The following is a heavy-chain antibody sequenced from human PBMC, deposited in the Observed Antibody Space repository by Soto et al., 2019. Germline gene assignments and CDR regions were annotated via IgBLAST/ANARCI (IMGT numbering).Heavy chain of an antibody. D-gene: IGHD4-17*01. CDR3: ARDTNYGDYGLDYYYYGIDV. CDR2: ISAYNGNT. Sequence: GASVKVSCKASGYTFTSYGISWVRQAPGQGLEWMGWISAYNGNTNYAQKLQGRVTMTTDTSTSTAYMELRSLRSDDTAVYYCARDTNYGDYGLDYYYYGIDVWGQGTTVTVSS. J-gene: IGHJ6*02. V-gene: IGHV1-18*01. CDR1: GYTFTSYG.